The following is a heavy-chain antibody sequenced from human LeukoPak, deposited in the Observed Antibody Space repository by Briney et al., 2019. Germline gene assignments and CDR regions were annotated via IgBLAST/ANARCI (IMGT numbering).Heavy chain of an antibody. J-gene: IGHJ4*02. Sequence: GGSLRLSCAASGFTFDDYAMHWVRQAPGKGLEWVSGISWNSGSIGYADSVKGRFTISRDNAKNSLYLQMNSLRAEDTALYYCARAAPTVTTFDYWGQGTLVTVSS. V-gene: IGHV3-9*01. CDR3: ARAAPTVTTFDY. CDR2: ISWNSGSI. D-gene: IGHD4-17*01. CDR1: GFTFDDYA.